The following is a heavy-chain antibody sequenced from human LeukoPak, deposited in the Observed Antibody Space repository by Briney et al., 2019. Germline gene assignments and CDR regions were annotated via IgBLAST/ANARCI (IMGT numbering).Heavy chain of an antibody. CDR1: GGTFISYA. CDR2: ISAYNGNT. Sequence: ASVKASCKASGGTFISYAFSWVRQAPGQGLEGMGRISAYNGNTNYAQKLQGRVTMTTDTSTSTAYMELRSLRSDDTAVYYCARDSGGSWYLFDYWGQGTLVTVSS. V-gene: IGHV1-18*01. J-gene: IGHJ4*02. D-gene: IGHD6-13*01. CDR3: ARDSGGSWYLFDY.